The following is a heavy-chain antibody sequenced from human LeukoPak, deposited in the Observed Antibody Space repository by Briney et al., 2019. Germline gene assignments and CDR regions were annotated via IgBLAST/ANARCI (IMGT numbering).Heavy chain of an antibody. D-gene: IGHD3-3*01. Sequence: PSETLSLTCAVYGGSFSGYYWSWIRQPAGKGLEWIGRIHTSGSTNYSPSLKSRVTMSVDTSKNQFSLKLSSVTAADTAVYYCARFFGNGDAFDIWGQGTMVTVSS. J-gene: IGHJ3*02. V-gene: IGHV4-59*10. CDR3: ARFFGNGDAFDI. CDR1: GGSFSGYY. CDR2: IHTSGST.